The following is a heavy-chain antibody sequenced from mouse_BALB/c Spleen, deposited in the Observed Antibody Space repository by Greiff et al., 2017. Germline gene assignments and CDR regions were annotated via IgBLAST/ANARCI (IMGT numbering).Heavy chain of an antibody. V-gene: IGHV2-9*02. D-gene: IGHD2-14*01. Sequence: VQLVESGPGLVAPSQSLSITCTVSGFSLTSYGVHWVRQPPGKGLEWLGVIWAGGSTNYNSALMSRLSISKDNSKSQVFLKMNSLQTDDTAMYYCASEGYDRFAYWGQGTLVTVSA. J-gene: IGHJ3*01. CDR2: IWAGGST. CDR3: ASEGYDRFAY. CDR1: GFSLTSYG.